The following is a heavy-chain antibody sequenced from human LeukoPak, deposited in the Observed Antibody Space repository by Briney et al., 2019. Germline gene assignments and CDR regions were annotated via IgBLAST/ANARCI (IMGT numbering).Heavy chain of an antibody. V-gene: IGHV3-48*01. CDR2: ITTSSSV. Sequence: GGSLRLSCAASGFTLSSYNMNWVRQAPGKGLEWVSSITTSSSVFYADSVKGRFTISRDNAKNSLYLQMDSLRAEDTAVYYCARNQEIDYYDSSGFYWGVEYWGQGTLVTVSS. CDR3: ARNQEIDYYDSSGFYWGVEY. D-gene: IGHD3-22*01. CDR1: GFTLSSYN. J-gene: IGHJ4*02.